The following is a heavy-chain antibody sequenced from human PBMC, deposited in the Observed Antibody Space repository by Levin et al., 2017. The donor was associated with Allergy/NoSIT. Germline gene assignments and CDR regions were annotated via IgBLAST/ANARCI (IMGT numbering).Heavy chain of an antibody. CDR2: IYYTGNT. J-gene: IGHJ4*02. D-gene: IGHD4-11*01. CDR1: GGSIGSTSYY. Sequence: PGGSLRLSCTVSGGSIGSTSYYWGWIRQSPGKGLEWIGSIYYTGNTYYNPSLKSRVTISIDTSMNHFSLKLTSVTATDTALYYCARRFAASSNWDFDYWGRGTLVTVSS. CDR3: ARRFAASSNWDFDY. V-gene: IGHV4-39*02.